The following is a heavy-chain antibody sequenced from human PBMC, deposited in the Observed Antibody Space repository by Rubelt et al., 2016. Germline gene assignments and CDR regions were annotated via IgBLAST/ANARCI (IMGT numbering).Heavy chain of an antibody. J-gene: IGHJ4*02. D-gene: IGHD2-8*01. V-gene: IGHV3-30*04. CDR2: VSYDGSNK. CDR1: SSYA. CDR3: VRLINGYLDF. Sequence: SSYAMHWVRQAPGKGLDWVAVVSYDGSNKFYADSVKGRFTISRDTSKNTLYLQMNSLRAEDTAVYHCVRLINGYLDFWGQGTLVSVSS.